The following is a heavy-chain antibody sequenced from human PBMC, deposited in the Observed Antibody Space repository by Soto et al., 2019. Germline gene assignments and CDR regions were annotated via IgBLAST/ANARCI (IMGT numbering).Heavy chain of an antibody. CDR2: IKQDGSEK. D-gene: IGHD2-8*01. CDR1: GFTFSSYW. V-gene: IGHV3-7*03. CDR3: ARHDGARYYYYYYGMDV. Sequence: QTGGSLRLSCAASGFTFSSYWMSWVRQAPGKGLEWVANIKQDGSEKYYVDSVKGRFTISRDNAKNSLYLQMNSLRAEDTAVYYCARHDGARYYYYYYGMDVWGQGTTVTVSS. J-gene: IGHJ6*02.